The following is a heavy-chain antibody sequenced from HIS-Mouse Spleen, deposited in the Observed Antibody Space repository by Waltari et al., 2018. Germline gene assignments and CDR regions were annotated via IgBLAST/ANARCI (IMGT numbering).Heavy chain of an antibody. CDR2: IKHSGST. D-gene: IGHD3-22*01. Sequence: QVQLQQWGAGLLKPSETLSLTCAVYGGSFSGYYCRWIRQPPGKGVEWIGEIKHSGSTNYNPSLKSRVTISVDTSKNQFSLKLSSVTAAETAVYYCARGEYYYDSSGYYFDAFDIWGQGTMVSVSS. CDR3: ARGEYYYDSSGYYFDAFDI. V-gene: IGHV4-34*01. CDR1: GGSFSGYY. J-gene: IGHJ3*02.